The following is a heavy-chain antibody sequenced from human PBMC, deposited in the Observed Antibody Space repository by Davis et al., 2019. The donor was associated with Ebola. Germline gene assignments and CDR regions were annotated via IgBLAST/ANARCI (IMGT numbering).Heavy chain of an antibody. CDR3: ARGTDAYNPGGYFDS. V-gene: IGHV5-51*01. CDR1: GYRFTNYW. D-gene: IGHD5-24*01. Sequence: GESLKISCKGSGYRFTNYWIGWVRQMPGKGLECMGIIFPGDSDTRYSPSFQGQVTISADKSISTAYLQWSSLEASDTALYYCARGTDAYNPGGYFDSWGQGTLVTVSS. J-gene: IGHJ4*02. CDR2: IFPGDSDT.